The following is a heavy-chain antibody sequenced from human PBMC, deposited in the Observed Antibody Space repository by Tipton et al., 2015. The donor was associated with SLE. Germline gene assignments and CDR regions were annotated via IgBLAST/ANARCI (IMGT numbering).Heavy chain of an antibody. J-gene: IGHJ4*02. V-gene: IGHV4-31*03. CDR3: AGAWQGYCSGGTCYVLDY. CDR2: IFYNGNT. Sequence: TLSLTCTVSGDSIISGANYWTWVRQRPGKGLEWIGHIFYNGNTYYNPSLESRLTISVDTSKNQFSLKLRSVTAADTAVYYCAGAWQGYCSGGTCYVLDYWGQGTLVTVSS. CDR1: GDSIISGANY. D-gene: IGHD2-15*01.